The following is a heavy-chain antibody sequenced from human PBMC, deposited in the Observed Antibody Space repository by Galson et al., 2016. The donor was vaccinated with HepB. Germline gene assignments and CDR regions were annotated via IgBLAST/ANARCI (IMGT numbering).Heavy chain of an antibody. CDR2: IHPSDSDT. D-gene: IGHD2-21*02. CDR1: GYSFNMYW. Sequence: QSGAEVKKPGESLKISCKGSGYSFNMYWIGWVRQIPGKGLEWMGIIHPSDSDTRYSPSFQGQVTISADKSISTAYLQWSSLKASDTAMYYCARLFCGGDCFLFVYLYRGRDVWGQGTTVTVSS. J-gene: IGHJ6*02. V-gene: IGHV5-51*01. CDR3: ARLFCGGDCFLFVYLYRGRDV.